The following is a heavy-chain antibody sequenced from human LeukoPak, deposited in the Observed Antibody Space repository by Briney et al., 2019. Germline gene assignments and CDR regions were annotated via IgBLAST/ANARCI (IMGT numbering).Heavy chain of an antibody. D-gene: IGHD6-13*01. CDR1: GGSISSSSYY. CDR3: ARHGSSWYYFDY. CDR2: IYYSGSN. V-gene: IGHV4-39*01. Sequence: SETLSLTCTVSGGSISSSSYYWGWIRQPPGKGLEWIGSIYYSGSNYYNPSLKSRVTISVDTSKNQFSLKLSSVTAADTAVYYCARHGSSWYYFDYWGQGTLVTVSS. J-gene: IGHJ4*02.